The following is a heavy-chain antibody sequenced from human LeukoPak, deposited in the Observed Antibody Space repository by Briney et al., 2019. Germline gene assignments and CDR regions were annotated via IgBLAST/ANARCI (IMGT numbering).Heavy chain of an antibody. CDR2: IYYSGST. CDR1: GGSISSGGYS. J-gene: IGHJ4*02. Sequence: PSETLSLTCAVSGGSISSGGYSWSWIRQPPGKGLEWIGYIYYSGSTYYNPSLKSRVTISVDTSKNQFSLKLSSVTAADTAVYYCARGEYYFDYWGQGTPVTVSS. CDR3: ARGEYYFDY. D-gene: IGHD3-16*01. V-gene: IGHV4-30-4*07.